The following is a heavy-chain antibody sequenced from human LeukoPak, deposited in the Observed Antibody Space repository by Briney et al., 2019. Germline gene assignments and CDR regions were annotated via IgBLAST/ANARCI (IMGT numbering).Heavy chain of an antibody. D-gene: IGHD3-22*01. Sequence: GGSLRLSCSASGFTFSTYWMTWVRQAPGKGLEWVASIKQDGSEKYYADSVKGRFTISRDNAKNSLYLQMNSLGAEDTAVYYCARATGSGIMYYYDSSGYSLDYWGQGTLVTVSS. CDR3: ARATGSGIMYYYDSSGYSLDY. V-gene: IGHV3-7*01. J-gene: IGHJ4*02. CDR1: GFTFSTYW. CDR2: IKQDGSEK.